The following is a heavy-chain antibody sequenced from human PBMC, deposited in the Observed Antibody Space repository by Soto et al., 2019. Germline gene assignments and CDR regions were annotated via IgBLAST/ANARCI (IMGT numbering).Heavy chain of an antibody. J-gene: IGHJ1*01. D-gene: IGHD2-2*01. CDR2: ISYDGSNK. Sequence: QVQLVESGGGVVQPGRSLRLSCAASGFTFSSYAMHWVRQAPGKGLEWVAVISYDGSNKYYADSVKGRFTISRDNSKNPLYLQMNSLRAEDTAVYYCARSSTSSHFEYFQHWGQGTLVTVSS. CDR1: GFTFSSYA. V-gene: IGHV3-30-3*01. CDR3: ARSSTSSHFEYFQH.